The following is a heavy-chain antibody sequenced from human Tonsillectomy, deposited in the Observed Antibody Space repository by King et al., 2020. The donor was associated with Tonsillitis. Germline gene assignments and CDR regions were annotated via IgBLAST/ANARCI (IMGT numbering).Heavy chain of an antibody. CDR1: GATFSRYG. CDR2: ISFEGSNK. CDR3: AKDQHIVVVTTINYYGMDG. J-gene: IGHJ6*02. Sequence: VQLVESGGGVVQPGRSLRLSCAASGATFSRYGMHWVRQAPGKGLEWVAAISFEGSNKYYADSAKGRFSISRDNSKNTLYLQMNSLRAEDTAIYYCAKDQHIVVVTTINYYGMDGWSQGTTVTVSS. D-gene: IGHD2-21*02. V-gene: IGHV3-30*18.